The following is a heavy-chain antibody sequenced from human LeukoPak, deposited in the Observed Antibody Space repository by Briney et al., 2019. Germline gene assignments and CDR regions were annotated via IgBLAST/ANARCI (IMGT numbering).Heavy chain of an antibody. V-gene: IGHV3-23*01. D-gene: IGHD3-9*01. CDR3: AKVGDYDILTGYSYYFDY. J-gene: IGHJ4*02. CDR2: ISGSGGST. CDR1: GFTFSSYG. Sequence: PGGSLRLSCAASGFTFSSYGMSWVRQAPGKGLELVSAISGSGGSTYYADSVKGRFTISRDNSKNTLYLQMNSLRAEDTAVYYCAKVGDYDILTGYSYYFDYWGQGTLVTVSS.